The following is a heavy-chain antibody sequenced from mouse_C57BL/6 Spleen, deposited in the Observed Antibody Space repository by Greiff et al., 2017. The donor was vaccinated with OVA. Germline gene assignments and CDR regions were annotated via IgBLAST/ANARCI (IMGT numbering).Heavy chain of an antibody. CDR3: TPNWDGFAY. V-gene: IGHV6-3*01. CDR1: GFTFSNYW. D-gene: IGHD4-1*01. Sequence: EVKLVESGGGLVQPGGSMKLSCVASGFTFSNYWMNWVRQSPEKGLEWVAQIRLKSDNYATHYAESVKGRFTISRDDSKSRVYLQMNNLRAEDTGIYYCTPNWDGFAYWGQGTLVTVSA. CDR2: IRLKSDNYAT. J-gene: IGHJ3*01.